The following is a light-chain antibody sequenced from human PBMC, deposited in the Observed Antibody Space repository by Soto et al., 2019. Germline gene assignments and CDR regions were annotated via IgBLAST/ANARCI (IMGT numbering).Light chain of an antibody. V-gene: IGKV3D-15*01. J-gene: IGKJ2*01. CDR1: QSVSSN. CDR2: GAS. Sequence: EIVMTQSPATLSVSPGERATLSCRASQSVSSNLAWYQQKPGQAPRLLIYGASTRATGIPDRFSGSGSGTDFTLTISRLEPEDFAVYYCQQYVTSPYIFGQGTKLEIK. CDR3: QQYVTSPYI.